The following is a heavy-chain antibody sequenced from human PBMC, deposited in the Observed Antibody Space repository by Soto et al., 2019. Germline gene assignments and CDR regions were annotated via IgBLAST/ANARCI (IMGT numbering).Heavy chain of an antibody. CDR1: GFKFSDAW. J-gene: IGHJ6*02. CDR3: SKQRGPSGFSYYGLDV. CDR2: IQSKGNGETT. Sequence: GGSLRLSCAASGFKFSDAWMNWVRQAPGTGLEWVGRIQSKGNGETTVYTAPVKGRFIISRDDSKNMVYLQMNSLKTEDTAIYYCSKQRGPSGFSYYGLDVWGQGTTVTVSS. D-gene: IGHD3-10*01. V-gene: IGHV3-15*07.